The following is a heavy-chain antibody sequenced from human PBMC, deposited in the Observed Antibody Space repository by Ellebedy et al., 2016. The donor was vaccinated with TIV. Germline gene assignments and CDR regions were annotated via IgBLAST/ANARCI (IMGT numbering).Heavy chain of an antibody. Sequence: GESLKISCAASGFTFNIFGMHWVRQAPGKSLEWVAVISDDGTHINYADSVKGRFTISRDNSKNTLYLEMNSLRAEDTAIYFCARDPVGVGPAFDVWGQGTMVTVSS. J-gene: IGHJ3*01. V-gene: IGHV3-30*03. CDR1: GFTFNIFG. D-gene: IGHD4-23*01. CDR2: ISDDGTHI. CDR3: ARDPVGVGPAFDV.